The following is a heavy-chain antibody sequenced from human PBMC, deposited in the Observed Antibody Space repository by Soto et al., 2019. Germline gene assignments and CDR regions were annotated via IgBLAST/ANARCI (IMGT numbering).Heavy chain of an antibody. CDR1: GFTFRDYN. D-gene: IGHD3-3*01. J-gene: IGHJ5*02. V-gene: IGHV3-11*01. Sequence: QLQLVESGGGLVKPGGSLRLSCAASGFTFRDYNMNWIRQAPGKGLEWVSHISSSGSTTDYADSVKGRVTISRDNAKNSVYVEMHSLRAEDTAVYYCAREFGDTWGFAPWGQGTLVTVSS. CDR3: AREFGDTWGFAP. CDR2: ISSSGSTT.